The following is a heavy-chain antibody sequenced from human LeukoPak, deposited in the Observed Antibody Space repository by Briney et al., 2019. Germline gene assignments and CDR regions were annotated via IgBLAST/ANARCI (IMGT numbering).Heavy chain of an antibody. V-gene: IGHV3-30*18. J-gene: IGHJ4*02. CDR1: GFTFSSYG. D-gene: IGHD5-18*01. CDR2: ISYDGSNK. CDR3: AKDKAAMFDY. Sequence: GGSLRLSCAASGFTFSSYGMHWVRQAPGKGLEWVAVISYDGSNKYYADSVKGRFTISRDNSKNTLYLQMNSLRAEDTAVYYCAKDKAAMFDYWGQGTLVTVSS.